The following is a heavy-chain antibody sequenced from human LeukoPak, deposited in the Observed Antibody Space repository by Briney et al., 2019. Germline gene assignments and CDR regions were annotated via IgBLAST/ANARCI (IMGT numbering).Heavy chain of an antibody. Sequence: ASVKVSCKASGYTFTGYYMHWVRQAPGQGLEWMGWINPNSGGTNYAQKFQGRVTMTRDTSISTAYMELSRLRSDDTAVYYCARPMDDFWGGYLDHYYYYMDVWGKGTTVTVSS. CDR3: ARPMDDFWGGYLDHYYYYMDV. CDR2: INPNSGGT. CDR1: GYTFTGYY. J-gene: IGHJ6*03. V-gene: IGHV1-2*02. D-gene: IGHD3-3*01.